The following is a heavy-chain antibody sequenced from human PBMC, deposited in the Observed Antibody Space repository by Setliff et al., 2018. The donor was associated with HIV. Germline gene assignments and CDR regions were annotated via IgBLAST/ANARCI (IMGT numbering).Heavy chain of an antibody. D-gene: IGHD3-22*01. CDR2: IQYSESS. CDR3: ARSGYTSGFYWVFGAFGV. V-gene: IGHV4-59*01. J-gene: IGHJ3*01. Sequence: SETLSLTCTVSGGSISNYYWSWIRQPPGKGLEWIASIQYSESSHYNPSLQSRVTISVDTSTKQFSLYLSSVNETDTAVYYCARSGYTSGFYWVFGAFGVWGQGKMVTVSS. CDR1: GGSISNYY.